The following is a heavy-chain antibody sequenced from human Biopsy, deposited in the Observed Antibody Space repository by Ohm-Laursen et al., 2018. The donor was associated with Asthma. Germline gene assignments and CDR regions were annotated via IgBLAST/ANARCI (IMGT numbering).Heavy chain of an antibody. J-gene: IGHJ4*02. V-gene: IGHV3-9*01. CDR2: VSWNSGSI. Sequence: LRLSCSASGFTFDDYAMHWVRQAPGKGLEWVSGVSWNSGSIDYADSVKGRFTISRDNAKNSLYLQMDSLRGADTALYYCVKDIRLQLWGFDSWGQGTLVTVSS. D-gene: IGHD6-13*01. CDR3: VKDIRLQLWGFDS. CDR1: GFTFDDYA.